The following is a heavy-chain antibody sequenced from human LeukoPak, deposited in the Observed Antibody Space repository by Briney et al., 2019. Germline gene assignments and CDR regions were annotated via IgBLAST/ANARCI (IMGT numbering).Heavy chain of an antibody. V-gene: IGHV3-48*03. CDR1: GFTYTNYE. Sequence: GGSLRLSCAASGFTYTNYEMNWVRQAPGKGLEWVSYISGSGRTIHYADSVKGRFTISRDNAKNSLFLQMNSLRAEDTAVYYCARGGGSGRYGLPFDSWGQGTLVTVSS. CDR3: ARGGGSGRYGLPFDS. D-gene: IGHD6-13*01. J-gene: IGHJ4*02. CDR2: ISGSGRTI.